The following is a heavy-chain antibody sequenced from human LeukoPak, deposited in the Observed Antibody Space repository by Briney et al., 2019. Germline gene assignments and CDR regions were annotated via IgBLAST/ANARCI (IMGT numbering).Heavy chain of an antibody. J-gene: IGHJ6*02. D-gene: IGHD1-14*01. CDR3: ARAEPRKNYYYYYGMDV. Sequence: SETLSLTCTVSGGSIRSSYYYWGWIRQPPGKGLEWIGSIYDSGSTYYNPSLKSRVTISVDTSKNQFSLKLSSVTAADTAVYYCARAEPRKNYYYYYGMDVWGQGTTVTVSS. CDR1: GGSIRSSYYY. CDR2: IYDSGST. V-gene: IGHV4-39*07.